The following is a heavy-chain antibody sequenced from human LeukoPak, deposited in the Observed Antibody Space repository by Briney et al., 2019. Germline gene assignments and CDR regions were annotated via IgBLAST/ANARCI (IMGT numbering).Heavy chain of an antibody. CDR2: INHSGST. V-gene: IGHV4-34*01. J-gene: IGHJ5*02. CDR3: ARDRDGYYNNWFDP. Sequence: PSETLSLTCAVYGGSFSGYYWSWIRQPPGKGLEWIGEINHSGSTNYNPSLKSRVTISVDTSKNQFSLKLSSVTAADTAVYYCARDRDGYYNNWFDPWGQGTLVTVSS. D-gene: IGHD3-22*01. CDR1: GGSFSGYY.